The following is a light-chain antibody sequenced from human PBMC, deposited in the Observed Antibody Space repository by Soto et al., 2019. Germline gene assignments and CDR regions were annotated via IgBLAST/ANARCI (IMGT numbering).Light chain of an antibody. J-gene: IGKJ3*01. CDR3: QQYNNWPGT. CDR2: GAS. Sequence: EIVMTQSPATLSASPGERATLSCRASQSVSSNLAWYQQKPGKAPRLLIYGASTRATGIPARFSGSGSGTEFTLTISSLQSEDFAVYYCQQYNNWPGTFGPGTKVDIK. CDR1: QSVSSN. V-gene: IGKV3-15*01.